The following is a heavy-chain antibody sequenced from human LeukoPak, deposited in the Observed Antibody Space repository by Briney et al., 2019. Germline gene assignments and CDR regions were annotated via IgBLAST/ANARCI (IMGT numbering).Heavy chain of an antibody. CDR2: ISANNGNT. J-gene: IGHJ5*02. CDR1: GYTLTSYG. CDR3: ARGRGDYYGTSGNWFDP. Sequence: GDSVQVSCKASGYTLTSYGITWVRQAPGQELECMGCISANNGNTNYAQKFQGRVTMTTDTSTPRAYMDLRSLRSDDTAVYYCARGRGDYYGTSGNWFDPWGQEALVTVSS. V-gene: IGHV1-18*01. D-gene: IGHD3-22*01.